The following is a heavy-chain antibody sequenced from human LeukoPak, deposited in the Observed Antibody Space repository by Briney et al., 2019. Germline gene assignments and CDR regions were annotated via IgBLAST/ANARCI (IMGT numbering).Heavy chain of an antibody. V-gene: IGHV3-66*02. CDR2: IYSGGST. CDR3: ARHYYYDSSGSTPQYYFDY. J-gene: IGHJ4*02. D-gene: IGHD3-22*01. Sequence: PGGSLRLSCAASGFTVSSNYMSWVRQAPGKGLEWVSVIYSGGSTYYADSVKGRFTISRDNFKNTLYLQMNSLRAEDTAVYYCARHYYYDSSGSTPQYYFDYWGQGTLVTVSS. CDR1: GFTVSSNY.